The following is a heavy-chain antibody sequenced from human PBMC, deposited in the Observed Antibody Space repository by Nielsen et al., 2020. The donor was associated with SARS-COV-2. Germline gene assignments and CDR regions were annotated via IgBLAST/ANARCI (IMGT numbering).Heavy chain of an antibody. V-gene: IGHV3-33*06. CDR3: AKDRARPELLWFGELLSDAFDI. J-gene: IGHJ3*02. CDR2: IWYDGSNK. Sequence: WIRQPPGKGLEWVAVIWYDGSNKYYADSVKGRFTISRDNSKNTLYLQMNSLRAEDTAVYYCAKDRARPELLWFGELLSDAFDIWGQGTMVTVSS. D-gene: IGHD3-10*01.